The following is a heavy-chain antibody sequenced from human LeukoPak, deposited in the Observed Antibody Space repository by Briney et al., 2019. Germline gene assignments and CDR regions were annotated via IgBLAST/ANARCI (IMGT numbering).Heavy chain of an antibody. CDR2: IYYSGST. CDR1: GGSISSYY. J-gene: IGHJ6*04. Sequence: SETLSLTCTVSGGSISSYYWSWIRQPPGKGLEWIGYIYYSGSTNYNPSLKSRVTISVDTSKNQFSLKLSSVTAADTAVHYCARGDIVVVPAAIAYGMDVWGKGTTVTVSS. V-gene: IGHV4-59*01. CDR3: ARGDIVVVPAAIAYGMDV. D-gene: IGHD2-2*01.